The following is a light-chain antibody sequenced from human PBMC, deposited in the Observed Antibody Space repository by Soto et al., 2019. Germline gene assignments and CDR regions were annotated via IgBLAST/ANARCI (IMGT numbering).Light chain of an antibody. V-gene: IGLV2-8*01. CDR1: TSDVGVYNY. CDR2: EVS. Sequence: QSAPTQPPSASGSPGQSATISCTGTTSDVGVYNYVSWYQQYPGKTPKLMIYEVSKRPSGVPDRFSGSKSGNTASLTVSGLQAEDEADYYCSSYAGSSTWVFGGGTNLTVL. J-gene: IGLJ2*01. CDR3: SSYAGSSTWV.